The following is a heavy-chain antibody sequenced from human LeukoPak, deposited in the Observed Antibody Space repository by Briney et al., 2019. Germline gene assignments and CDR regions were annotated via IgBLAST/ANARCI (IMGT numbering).Heavy chain of an antibody. CDR3: ARDLHDSSGPSET. J-gene: IGHJ5*02. D-gene: IGHD3-22*01. CDR2: INPNSGGT. CDR1: GYTFTGYY. Sequence: ASVKVSCKASGYTFTGYYMHWVRQAPGQGLEWMGWINPNSGGTNYAQKFQGRVTMTRDTSISTAYMELSRLRSDDTAVYYCARDLHDSSGPSETWGQGTLVTVSS. V-gene: IGHV1-2*02.